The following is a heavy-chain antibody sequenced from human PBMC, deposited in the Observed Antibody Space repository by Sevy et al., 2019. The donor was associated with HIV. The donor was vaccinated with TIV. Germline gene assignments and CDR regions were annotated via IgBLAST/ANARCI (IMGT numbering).Heavy chain of an antibody. D-gene: IGHD2-2*01. V-gene: IGHV4-61*02. J-gene: IGHJ5*02. CDR3: AREGSTWAGWFDP. CDR1: GGSISSGSYY. Sequence: SETLSLTCTVSGGSISSGSYYWSWIRQPAGKGLEWIGRIYTSGSTNYNPSLKSRVTISVDTSKNQSSLKLSSVTAADTAVYYCAREGSTWAGWFDPWGQGTLVTVSS. CDR2: IYTSGST.